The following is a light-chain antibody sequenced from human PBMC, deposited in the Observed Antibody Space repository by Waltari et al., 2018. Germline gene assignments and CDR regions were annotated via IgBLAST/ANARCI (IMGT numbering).Light chain of an antibody. J-gene: IGLJ1*01. V-gene: IGLV2-14*01. CDR2: EAT. Sequence: QSALTQPASMSGSPGQSVTISCTGTSSDVGRYIYVSWYQQQPDKAPRLIIYEATKWPSGVSNRFSGSKSGNTASLTISGLQAEDEADYYCSSYTSISTFVFGSGTKVTVL. CDR3: SSYTSISTFV. CDR1: SSDVGRYIY.